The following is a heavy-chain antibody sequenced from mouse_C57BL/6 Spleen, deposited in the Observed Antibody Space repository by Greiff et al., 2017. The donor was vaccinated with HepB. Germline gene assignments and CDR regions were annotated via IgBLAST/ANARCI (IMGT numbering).Heavy chain of an antibody. CDR1: GYSFTSYY. V-gene: IGHV1-66*01. CDR2: IYPGSGNT. Sequence: VQLQQSGPELVKPGASVKISCKASGYSFTSYYIHWVKQRPGQGLEWIGWIYPGSGNTKYNEKFKGKATLTADTSSSTAYMKLSSLTSEDSAVYCCASGGYDLYYFDYWGQGTTLTVSS. CDR3: ASGGYDLYYFDY. J-gene: IGHJ2*01. D-gene: IGHD2-2*01.